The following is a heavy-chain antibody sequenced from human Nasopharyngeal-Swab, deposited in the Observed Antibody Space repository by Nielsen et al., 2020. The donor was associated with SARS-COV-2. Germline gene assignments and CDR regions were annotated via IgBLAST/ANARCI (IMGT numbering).Heavy chain of an antibody. V-gene: IGHV1-2*02. J-gene: IGHJ3*02. CDR1: GYTFTGYY. Sequence: ASVKVSCKASGYTFTGYYMHWVRQAPGQGLEWMGWINPNSGGTNYAQKFQGRVTMTRDTSISTAYMELSRLRSDDTAVYYCAREDWKGFWDGVVISDAFDIWGQGIMVTVSS. CDR3: AREDWKGFWDGVVISDAFDI. CDR2: INPNSGGT. D-gene: IGHD3-3*01.